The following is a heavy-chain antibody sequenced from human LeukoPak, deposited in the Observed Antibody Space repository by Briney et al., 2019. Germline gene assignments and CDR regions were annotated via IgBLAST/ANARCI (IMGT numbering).Heavy chain of an antibody. J-gene: IGHJ4*02. CDR2: ISAYNGNT. CDR1: GYTFTSYG. D-gene: IGHD3-10*01. CDR3: ARDQGYYGSGTVDY. Sequence: ASVKVSCKASGYTFTSYGISWVRQAPGQGLEWMGWISAYNGNTNYAQKLQGRVTMTTDTSTSTAYMELRSLISDDTAVYYCARDQGYYGSGTVDYWGQGTLVTVSS. V-gene: IGHV1-18*04.